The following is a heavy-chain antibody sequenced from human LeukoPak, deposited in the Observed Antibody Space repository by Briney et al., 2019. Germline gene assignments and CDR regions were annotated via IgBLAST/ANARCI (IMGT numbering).Heavy chain of an antibody. Sequence: NPSETLSLTCTVSGGSISSSSYYRGWIRQPPGKGLEWIGSIYYSGSTYYNPSLKSRVTISVDTSKNQFSLKLSSVTAADTAVYYCARLRGGYVYWGQGTLVTVSS. J-gene: IGHJ4*02. CDR3: ARLRGGYVY. CDR1: GGSISSSSYY. D-gene: IGHD5-12*01. V-gene: IGHV4-39*01. CDR2: IYYSGST.